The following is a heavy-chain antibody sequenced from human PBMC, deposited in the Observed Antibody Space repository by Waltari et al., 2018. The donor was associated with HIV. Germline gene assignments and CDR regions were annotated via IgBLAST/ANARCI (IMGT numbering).Heavy chain of an antibody. CDR1: GLTFSNTW. J-gene: IGHJ5*01. Sequence: VHLVESGGDLVKPGGSLRLSCETSGLTFSNTWMSWVRQAPGKGLEWVGRIKKKSEDETRDYAAPVRGRFTISRDDRQNTVYLEMNRLKTEDTGLYYCTTVSSGWYGGWFDSWGQGTLVIVSS. D-gene: IGHD6-19*01. CDR2: IKKKSEDETR. CDR3: TTVSSGWYGGWFDS. V-gene: IGHV3-15*01.